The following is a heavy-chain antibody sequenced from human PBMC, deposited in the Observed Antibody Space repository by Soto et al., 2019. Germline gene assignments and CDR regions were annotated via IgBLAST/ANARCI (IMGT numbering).Heavy chain of an antibody. CDR3: ARGHSGGWIAAFDI. CDR2: IYYNGST. J-gene: IGHJ3*02. CDR1: GGSISSYY. Sequence: QVQLQESGPGLVKPSETLSLTCTVSGGSISSYYWSWIRQPPGKGLEWIGYIYYNGSTNYNPSIKSRVTISIDTSKLQFSLKLSSVTAADTALYYCARGHSGGWIAAFDIWGQGTMVTVSS. D-gene: IGHD6-19*01. V-gene: IGHV4-59*01.